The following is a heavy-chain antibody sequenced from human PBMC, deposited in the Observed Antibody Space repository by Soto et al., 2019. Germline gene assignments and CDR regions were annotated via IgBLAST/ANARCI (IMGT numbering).Heavy chain of an antibody. CDR1: GGSISSYY. Sequence: SETLSLTCTVSGGSISSYYWSWIRQPPGKGLEWIGYIYYSGSTNYNPSLKSRVTISVDTSKNQFSLKLSSVTAADTAVYYCAREAADDAFDIWGQGTMVTVSS. V-gene: IGHV4-59*01. CDR3: AREAADDAFDI. J-gene: IGHJ3*02. CDR2: IYYSGST. D-gene: IGHD6-13*01.